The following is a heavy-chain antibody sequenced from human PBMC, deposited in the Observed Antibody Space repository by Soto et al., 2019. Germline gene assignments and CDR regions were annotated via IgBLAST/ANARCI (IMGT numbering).Heavy chain of an antibody. V-gene: IGHV4-59*01. D-gene: IGHD4-17*01. CDR3: ARGWGCYGEGDY. CDR1: GGSISSYY. J-gene: IGHJ4*02. Sequence: QVQLQESGPGLVKPSETLSLTCTVSGGSISSYYWSWIRQPPGKGLEWIGYIYYSGSTNYNPSLTSRVTISVDTSKNQFSLKLSSVTAADTAVYYCARGWGCYGEGDYWGQGTLVTVSS. CDR2: IYYSGST.